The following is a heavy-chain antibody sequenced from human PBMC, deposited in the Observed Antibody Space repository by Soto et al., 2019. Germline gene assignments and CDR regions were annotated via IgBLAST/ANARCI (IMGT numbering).Heavy chain of an antibody. Sequence: QVQLQESGPGLVKPSQTLSLTCTVSGGSISSGDYYWSWIRQPPGKGLEWIGYIYYSGSTYYNPSLKSRVTISVDTSKNQFSLKLSSVTAADTAVYYCARDRGYSYGTGYFQHWGQGTVVTVSS. D-gene: IGHD5-18*01. CDR3: ARDRGYSYGTGYFQH. CDR2: IYYSGST. V-gene: IGHV4-30-4*01. CDR1: GGSISSGDYY. J-gene: IGHJ1*01.